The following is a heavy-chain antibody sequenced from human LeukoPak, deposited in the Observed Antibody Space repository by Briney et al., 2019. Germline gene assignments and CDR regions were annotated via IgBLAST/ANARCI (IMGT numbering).Heavy chain of an antibody. D-gene: IGHD3-16*01. CDR1: GGSIISYY. V-gene: IGHV4-59*01. CDR3: AMTRPSAYNPYYFDY. CDR2: IYYSGST. Sequence: ASETLSLTCTVSGGSIISYYWSWIRQPPGKGLEWIGYIYYSGSTTYNPSLKSRVTISVDTSKNQFSLKLSSVTAADTAVYYCAMTRPSAYNPYYFDYGGQGTLVTVSS. J-gene: IGHJ4*02.